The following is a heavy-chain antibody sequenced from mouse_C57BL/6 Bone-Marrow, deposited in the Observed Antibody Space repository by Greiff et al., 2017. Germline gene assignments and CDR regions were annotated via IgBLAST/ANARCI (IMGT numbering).Heavy chain of an antibody. CDR1: GYTFTSYT. CDR3: ARRELTGVWYFDV. CDR2: INPSSGYT. J-gene: IGHJ1*03. Sequence: VKLMESGAELARPGASVKMSCKASGYTFTSYTMHWVKQRPGQGLEWIGYINPSSGYTKYNQKFKDKATLTADKSSSTAYMQLSSLTSEDSAVYYCARRELTGVWYFDVWGTGTTVTVSS. D-gene: IGHD1-1*01. V-gene: IGHV1-4*01.